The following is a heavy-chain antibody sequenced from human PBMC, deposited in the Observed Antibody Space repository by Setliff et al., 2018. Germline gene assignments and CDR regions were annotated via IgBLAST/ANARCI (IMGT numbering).Heavy chain of an antibody. CDR3: VRPSALWRYFDSSGYYSSPFDY. V-gene: IGHV5-51*01. Sequence: PGESLKISCKASGYRFTSYWIGWVRQMPGKGLEWMGIIYPGDSDTTYSPSFRGQVTISVDKSISTVYLQWSSLKASDTATYYCVRPSALWRYFDSSGYYSSPFDYWGQGTLVTVSS. CDR1: GYRFTSYW. J-gene: IGHJ4*02. CDR2: IYPGDSDT. D-gene: IGHD3-22*01.